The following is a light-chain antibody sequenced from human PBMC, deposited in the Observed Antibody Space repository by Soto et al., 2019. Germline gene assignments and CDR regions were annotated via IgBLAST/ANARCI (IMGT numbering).Light chain of an antibody. CDR1: QSSSTY. CDR3: QQSYTIPFT. V-gene: IGKV1-39*01. CDR2: DAS. J-gene: IGKJ3*01. Sequence: DIQMTQSPSSLSASVGDRVTITCRASQSSSTYFNWYQQKPGQAPKFLIYDASRLQSGVPSRFSGSGSGTDFTLTISSLQPEDVATYYCQQSYTIPFTFGPGTKLNIK.